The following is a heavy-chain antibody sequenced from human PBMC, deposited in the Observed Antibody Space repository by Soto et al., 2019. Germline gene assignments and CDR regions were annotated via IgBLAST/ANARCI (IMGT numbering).Heavy chain of an antibody. V-gene: IGHV3-30*18. CDR1: GFSFSSYG. J-gene: IGHJ6*02. CDR2: ISYDGSNK. CDR3: AKVLRFLERYYGMDV. D-gene: IGHD3-3*01. Sequence: PGGSLRLSCADSGFSFSSYGMHWVRQAPGKGLEWVAVISYDGSNKYYADSVKGRFTISRDNSKNTLYLQMNSLRAEDTAVYYCAKVLRFLERYYGMDVWGQGTTVTV.